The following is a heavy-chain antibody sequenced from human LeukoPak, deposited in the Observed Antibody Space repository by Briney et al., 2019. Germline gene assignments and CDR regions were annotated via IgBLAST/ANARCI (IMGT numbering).Heavy chain of an antibody. CDR2: ISHDGDNK. J-gene: IGHJ4*02. CDR3: ARDGGGGYNQIDS. V-gene: IGHV3-30*03. D-gene: IGHD5-24*01. Sequence: GGSLRLSCAASGFTFNNYGMHWVRQAPGRGLESVAVISHDGDNKYYAGSAKGQFTISRDNSKNTLYLQTDSLRAEDTALYYCARDGGGGYNQIDSWGQGTLVTVSS. CDR1: GFTFNNYG.